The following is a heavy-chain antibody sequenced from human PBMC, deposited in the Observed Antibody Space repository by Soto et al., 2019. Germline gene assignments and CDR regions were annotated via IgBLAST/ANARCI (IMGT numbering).Heavy chain of an antibody. D-gene: IGHD2-2*01. Sequence: GGSLRLSCAASGFTFSSYSMNWVRQAPGKGLEWVSSISSSSSYIYYADLVKGRFTISRDNAKNSLYLQMNSLRAEDTAVYYCARGKKGYCSSTSCPPGYWGQGTLVTVSS. CDR3: ARGKKGYCSSTSCPPGY. J-gene: IGHJ4*02. CDR2: ISSSSSYI. CDR1: GFTFSSYS. V-gene: IGHV3-21*01.